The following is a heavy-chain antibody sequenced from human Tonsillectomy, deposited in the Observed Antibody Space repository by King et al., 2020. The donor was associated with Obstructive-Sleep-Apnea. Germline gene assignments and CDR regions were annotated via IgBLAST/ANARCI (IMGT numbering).Heavy chain of an antibody. CDR2: ISYDGSNK. D-gene: IGHD2-2*01. Sequence: VQLVESGGGVVQPGRSLRLSCAASGFTFSTYAMYWVRQAPGKGLEWVAVISYDGSNKYYADSVKDRFTISRDNSKNTLYLQMNSLRAEDTAVYYCARDGPVVVPAAMPGFNWFDPWGQGTLVIVSS. CDR3: ARDGPVVVPAAMPGFNWFDP. V-gene: IGHV3-30-3*01. J-gene: IGHJ5*02. CDR1: GFTFSTYA.